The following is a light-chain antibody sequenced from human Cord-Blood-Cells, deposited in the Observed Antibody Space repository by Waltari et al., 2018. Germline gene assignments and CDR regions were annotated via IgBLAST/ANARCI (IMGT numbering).Light chain of an antibody. V-gene: IGLV1-47*01. CDR1: SSNIGSNY. CDR3: AAWDDSLSGRV. CDR2: RNN. J-gene: IGLJ3*02. Sequence: QSVLTQPPSASGTPGQRVTISCSGSSSNIGSNYVYWYQQLPGTAPNLLIYRNNQRPAGVPDRCAGSKSGSSASLAISGLRSEDEADYYCAAWDDSLSGRVFGGGTKLTVL.